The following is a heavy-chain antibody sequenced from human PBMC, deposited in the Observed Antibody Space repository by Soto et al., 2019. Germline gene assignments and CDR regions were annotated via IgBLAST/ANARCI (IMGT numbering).Heavy chain of an antibody. Sequence: QVQLQESGPGLVKPSQTLSLTCTVSGGSISRGDYYWSWIRQHPVKGLEWIGYIYYSGSTYYNSSLKSRVTISVDTSKNQFSLKLSSVTAVDTAVYYCARKLSRGKQDYYDYWGQGTLVTVSS. J-gene: IGHJ4*02. CDR2: IYYSGST. CDR1: GGSISRGDYY. CDR3: ARKLSRGKQDYYDY. V-gene: IGHV4-30-4*01. D-gene: IGHD3-10*01.